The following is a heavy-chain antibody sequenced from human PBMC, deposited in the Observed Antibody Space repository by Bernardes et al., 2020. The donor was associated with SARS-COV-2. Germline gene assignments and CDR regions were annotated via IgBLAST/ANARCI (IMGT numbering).Heavy chain of an antibody. D-gene: IGHD2-2*01. Sequence: SETLSLTCTVSGGSISSSSYYWGWIRQPPGKGLEWIGSIYYSGSTYYNPSLKSRVTISVDTSKNQFSLKLSSVTAADTAVYYCARHSIDWGYCSSTSCTRTNNWFDPWGQGTLVTVSS. CDR1: GGSISSSSYY. V-gene: IGHV4-39*01. CDR3: ARHSIDWGYCSSTSCTRTNNWFDP. CDR2: IYYSGST. J-gene: IGHJ5*02.